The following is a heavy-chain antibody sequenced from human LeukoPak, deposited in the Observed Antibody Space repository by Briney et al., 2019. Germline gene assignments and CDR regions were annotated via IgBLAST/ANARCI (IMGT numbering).Heavy chain of an antibody. D-gene: IGHD6-19*01. J-gene: IGHJ4*02. CDR1: GLTISSYW. Sequence: PGGSLRLSCAASGLTISSYWMGWVRQALGKGLEWVASIKEDGSEKQYMDSVKGRFTISRDNAKNSLYLQMNSLRADDTAVYYCARDQGSGYDYWGQGTLVTVSS. CDR2: IKEDGSEK. V-gene: IGHV3-7*03. CDR3: ARDQGSGYDY.